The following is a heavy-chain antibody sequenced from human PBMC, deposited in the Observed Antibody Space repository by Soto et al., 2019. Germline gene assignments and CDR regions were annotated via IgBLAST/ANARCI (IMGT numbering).Heavy chain of an antibody. CDR1: GGTFSSYA. CDR2: IIPIFGTA. D-gene: IGHD6-19*01. Sequence: QVQLVQSGAEVKKPGSSVKVSCKASGGTFSSYAISWVRQAPGQGLEWMGGIIPIFGTANYAQKFQGRVTITADESTSTAYMELSSLRSKDTAVYYCAREGIAVNYDLRGRVNGMGMDVWGQGTTVTVSS. V-gene: IGHV1-69*01. J-gene: IGHJ6*02. CDR3: AREGIAVNYDLRGRVNGMGMDV.